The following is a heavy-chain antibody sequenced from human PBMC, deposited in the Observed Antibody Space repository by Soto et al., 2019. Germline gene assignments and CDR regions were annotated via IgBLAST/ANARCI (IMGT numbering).Heavy chain of an antibody. Sequence: GGSLRLSCAVSGFTFSDSAMHWVRQASGEGLEWVGRVRSKAKTYATAYAASVKGRFTISRDDSKNTAYLQMNSLKTEDTAVYYCTPEGAGFGYWGQGTLVTVSS. V-gene: IGHV3-73*01. J-gene: IGHJ4*02. CDR2: VRSKAKTYAT. CDR1: GFTFSDSA. CDR3: TPEGAGFGY. D-gene: IGHD1-26*01.